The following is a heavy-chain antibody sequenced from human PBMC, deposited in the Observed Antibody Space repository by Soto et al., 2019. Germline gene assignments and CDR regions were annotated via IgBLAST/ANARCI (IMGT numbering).Heavy chain of an antibody. V-gene: IGHV4-59*01. CDR2: IYYSGST. CDR1: GGSISSYY. D-gene: IGHD6-19*01. CDR3: ARGHSSGWIDAFDI. Sequence: SETLSLTCTFSGGSISSYYWSWIRQPPGKGLEWIGYIYYSGSTNYNPSLKSRVTISVDTSKNQFSLKLSSVTAADTAVYYCARGHSSGWIDAFDIWGQGTMVTVSS. J-gene: IGHJ3*02.